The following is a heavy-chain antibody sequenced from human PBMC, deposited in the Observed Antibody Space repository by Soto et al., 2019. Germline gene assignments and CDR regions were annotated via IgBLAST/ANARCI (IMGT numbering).Heavy chain of an antibody. CDR2: IYYSGST. D-gene: IGHD1-20*01. Sequence: QSQTLSLTCTVSGGSISSYYWSWIRQPPGKGLEWIGYIYYSGSTNYNPSLKSRVTISVDTSKNQFSLKLSSVTAADTAVYYCARVRESITGTTSNDAFDIWGQGTMVTVSS. CDR3: ARVRESITGTTSNDAFDI. CDR1: GGSISSYY. V-gene: IGHV4-59*01. J-gene: IGHJ3*02.